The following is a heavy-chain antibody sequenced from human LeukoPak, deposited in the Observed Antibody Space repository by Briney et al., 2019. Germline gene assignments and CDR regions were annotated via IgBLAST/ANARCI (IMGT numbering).Heavy chain of an antibody. Sequence: PGGSLRLSCAASGFTFSDYYMTWIRQAPGKGLEWVSYISSSGSTIYYADSVQGRFTFSRDNTENSLYLQMNSLRAEDTAVYYCARSPRGSYYPVYYFDYWGQGTLVTVSS. J-gene: IGHJ4*02. CDR3: ARSPRGSYYPVYYFDY. CDR1: GFTFSDYY. V-gene: IGHV3-11*01. D-gene: IGHD1-26*01. CDR2: ISSSGSTI.